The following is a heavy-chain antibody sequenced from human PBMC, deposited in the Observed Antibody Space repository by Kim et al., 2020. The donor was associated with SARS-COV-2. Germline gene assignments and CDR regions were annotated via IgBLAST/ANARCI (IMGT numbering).Heavy chain of an antibody. D-gene: IGHD3-10*01. CDR2: SSSSDR. V-gene: IGHV3-21*01. Sequence: SSSSDRYYADSVKGRFTISRDNAENSLYLQMNSLRAEDTAVYYCARDFGYWGQGTLVTVSS. J-gene: IGHJ4*02. CDR3: ARDFGY.